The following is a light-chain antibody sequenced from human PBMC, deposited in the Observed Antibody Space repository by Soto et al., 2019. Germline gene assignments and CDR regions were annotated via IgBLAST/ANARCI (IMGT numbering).Light chain of an antibody. CDR3: SSYTSSSTRV. CDR1: SSDVGGYNY. Sequence: QSALTQPASVSGSPGQSITISCTGTSSDVGGYNYVSWYQQHPGKAPKLMIYEVSTRPSGVSNRFSGSKSGNTASLTISGFQAEDEADYYCSSYTSSSTRVFGGGTKLIVL. V-gene: IGLV2-14*01. J-gene: IGLJ3*02. CDR2: EVS.